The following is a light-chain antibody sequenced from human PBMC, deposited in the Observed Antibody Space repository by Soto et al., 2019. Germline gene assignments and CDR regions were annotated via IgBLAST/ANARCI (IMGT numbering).Light chain of an antibody. CDR1: QSLSNN. J-gene: IGKJ1*01. CDR3: QQCGNWPPWT. Sequence: IVMTQTPDTLTVSPGETVTLSCRASQSLSNNLAWYQQKTGLPPRLLIFRASTRASGIPARFSGGGSGTEFTLTISRLQSEDFAVYYCQQCGNWPPWTFGPGTKVDIK. V-gene: IGKV3-15*01. CDR2: RAS.